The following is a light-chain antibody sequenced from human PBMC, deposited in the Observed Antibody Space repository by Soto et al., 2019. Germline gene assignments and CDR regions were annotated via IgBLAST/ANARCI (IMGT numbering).Light chain of an antibody. J-gene: IGKJ4*01. CDR1: QSLSSTY. Sequence: EIVLMQSPGTLSLSPGERATLSCRASQSLSSTYLAWYQQKPGQAPRLLIYGASSRATGIPDRFSGSGSGTDFTLTISRLEPEDFAVYYCQQYGSSVLTFGGGTKVDIK. CDR3: QQYGSSVLT. V-gene: IGKV3-20*01. CDR2: GAS.